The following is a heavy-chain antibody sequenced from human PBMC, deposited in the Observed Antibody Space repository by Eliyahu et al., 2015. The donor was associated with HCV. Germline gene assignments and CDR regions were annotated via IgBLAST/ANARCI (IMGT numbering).Heavy chain of an antibody. CDR1: GSTSRSYW. J-gene: IGHJ6*02. Sequence: QVQLVESGGGVVQPGRSLRLSCVASGSTSRSYWLHRVPQAAAKGLEWVAITSYDGSNKYYADSVKGRFTISRDNSKNTLYLEMNSLRLDDTAVYYCARSVRSSPGDVWGQGTTVTVSS. D-gene: IGHD6-13*01. V-gene: IGHV3-30*03. CDR2: TSYDGSNK. CDR3: ARSVRSSPGDV.